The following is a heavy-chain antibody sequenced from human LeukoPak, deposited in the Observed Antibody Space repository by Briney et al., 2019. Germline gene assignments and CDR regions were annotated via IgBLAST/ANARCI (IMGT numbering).Heavy chain of an antibody. J-gene: IGHJ4*02. V-gene: IGHV3-21*06. CDR3: LRGDRRDY. CDR2: IDSSGGYM. CDR1: GFTFNTYS. Sequence: GGSLRLSCAASGFTFNTYSMNWARQAPGKGLEGVSSIDSSGGYMFYTDSVKGRFIISRDNAKDSLYPQMNNLRAEDTAVYYCLRGDRRDYWGQGTLVTVSS.